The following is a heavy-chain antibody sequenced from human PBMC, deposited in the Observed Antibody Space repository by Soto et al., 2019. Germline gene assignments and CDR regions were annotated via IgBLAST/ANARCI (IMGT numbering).Heavy chain of an antibody. CDR2: ISGSGGRT. Sequence: PWGSLRLSCAASGFTFSSFVMSWVRQAPGKGLEWVSGISGSGGRTYYADSVKGRFTISRDNSKNTLYLQMNSLRAEDTAVYYCAKFLSWIQLWFSGWGQGTLVTVSS. D-gene: IGHD5-18*01. J-gene: IGHJ4*02. CDR1: GFTFSSFV. CDR3: AKFLSWIQLWFSG. V-gene: IGHV3-23*01.